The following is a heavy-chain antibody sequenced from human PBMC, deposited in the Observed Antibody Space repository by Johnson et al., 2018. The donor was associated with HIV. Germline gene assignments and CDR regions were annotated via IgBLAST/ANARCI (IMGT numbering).Heavy chain of an antibody. CDR2: IGTAGDT. CDR3: ARGKAFDI. J-gene: IGHJ3*02. CDR1: GFTFSSYD. Sequence: MQLVESGGGLVQPGGSLRLSCAASGFTFSSYDMHWVRQATGKGLEWVSAIGTAGDTCYPGSVKGRFTISRENAKNSLYLQMNSLRAGDTAVYYCARGKAFDIWGQGTMVTVSS. V-gene: IGHV3-13*01.